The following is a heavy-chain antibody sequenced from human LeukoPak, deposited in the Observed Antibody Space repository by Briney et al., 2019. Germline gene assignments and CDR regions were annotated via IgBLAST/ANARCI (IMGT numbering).Heavy chain of an antibody. CDR2: INSDGSST. Sequence: GGSLRLSCAASGFPFSNYWMHWVRRGPGKGLVGVSGINSDGSSTTYADSVKGRFTISRDNAKSTLYLQINSLRAEDTAVYYCAKEAVEYFDYWGQGNLVTVSS. V-gene: IGHV3-74*01. CDR1: GFPFSNYW. CDR3: AKEAVEYFDY. J-gene: IGHJ4*02.